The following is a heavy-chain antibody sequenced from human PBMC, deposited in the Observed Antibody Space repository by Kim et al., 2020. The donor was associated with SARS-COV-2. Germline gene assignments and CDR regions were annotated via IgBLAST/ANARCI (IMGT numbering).Heavy chain of an antibody. Sequence: GGSLRLSCAASGFTFSSYAMSWVRQAPGKGLEWVSAISGSGGSTYYADSVKGRFTISRDNSKNTLYLQMNSLRAEDTAVYYCARWSGQYYDFWSGEIDYWGQGTLVTVSS. CDR3: ARWSGQYYDFWSGEIDY. CDR2: ISGSGGST. V-gene: IGHV3-23*01. CDR1: GFTFSSYA. D-gene: IGHD3-3*01. J-gene: IGHJ4*02.